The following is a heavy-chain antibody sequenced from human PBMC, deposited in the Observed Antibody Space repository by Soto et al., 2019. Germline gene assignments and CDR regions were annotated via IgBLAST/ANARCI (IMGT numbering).Heavy chain of an antibody. V-gene: IGHV3-30-3*01. Sequence: GGSLRLSCAASGFTFSSYAMHWVRQAPGKGLEWVAVISYDGSNKYYADSVKGRFTISRDNSKNTLYLQMNSLRAEDTAVYYCARNSPLSGGATTVFDPCGPGPLVTVSS. D-gene: IGHD1-26*01. CDR1: GFTFSSYA. CDR3: ARNSPLSGGATTVFDP. J-gene: IGHJ5*02. CDR2: ISYDGSNK.